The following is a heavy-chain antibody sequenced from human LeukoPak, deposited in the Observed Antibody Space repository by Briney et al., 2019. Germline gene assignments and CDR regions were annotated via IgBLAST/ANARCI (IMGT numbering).Heavy chain of an antibody. CDR2: IYYSGST. CDR1: GGSISSNSYY. J-gene: IGHJ5*02. CDR3: AKDGVNFNKRWDWFDP. V-gene: IGHV4-39*01. Sequence: SETLSLTCTVSGGSISSNSYYWGWIRQPPGKGLEWIGSIYYSGSTYYKPSLKSRVTISVDTSKNQFSLKLSSVTAADTAVYYCAKDGVNFNKRWDWFDPWGQGTLVTVSS. D-gene: IGHD2/OR15-2a*01.